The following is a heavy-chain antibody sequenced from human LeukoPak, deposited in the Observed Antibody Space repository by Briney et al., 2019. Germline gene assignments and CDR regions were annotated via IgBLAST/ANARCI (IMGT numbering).Heavy chain of an antibody. CDR2: IKSKTDGGIT. J-gene: IGHJ4*02. V-gene: IGHV3-15*01. CDR1: GFTFSNAW. CDR3: TTDRVAALGDYYGSGSYKGFDY. Sequence: TGGSLRLSCAASGFTFSNAWMSWVRQAPGKGLEWVGRIKSKTDGGITDYAAPVKGRFTISRDDSKNTLYLQMNSLKTEDTAAYYCTTDRVAALGDYYGSGSYKGFDYWGQGTLVTVSS. D-gene: IGHD3-10*01.